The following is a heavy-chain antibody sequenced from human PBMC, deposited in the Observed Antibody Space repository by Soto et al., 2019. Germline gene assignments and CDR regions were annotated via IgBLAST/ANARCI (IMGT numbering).Heavy chain of an antibody. CDR3: ARNLHWSGYHRKYYYYGMDV. D-gene: IGHD3-3*01. V-gene: IGHV1-18*04. Sequence: SVKVSCKAYGYKFTSYVISWVLQAPGQGLEWMGWISAYNGNTNYAQKLQGRVTMTTDTSTSTAYMELRSLRSDDTAVYYCARNLHWSGYHRKYYYYGMDVWGQGTTVTVSS. J-gene: IGHJ6*02. CDR2: ISAYNGNT. CDR1: GYKFTSYV.